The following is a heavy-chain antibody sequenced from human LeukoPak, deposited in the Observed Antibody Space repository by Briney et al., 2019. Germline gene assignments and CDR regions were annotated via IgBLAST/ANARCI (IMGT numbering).Heavy chain of an antibody. CDR3: ARDRRYCSSTNSCPLRYMDV. CDR1: GYSFTSYG. J-gene: IGHJ6*03. Sequence: LGESLKISCKGSGYSFTSYGISWVRQAPGQGLEWMGWISAYNGNTNYAQKLQGRVTMTTDTSTSTAYMELRSLRSDDTAVYYCARDRRYCSSTNSCPLRYMDVWGKGTTVTVSS. V-gene: IGHV1-18*01. D-gene: IGHD2-2*01. CDR2: ISAYNGNT.